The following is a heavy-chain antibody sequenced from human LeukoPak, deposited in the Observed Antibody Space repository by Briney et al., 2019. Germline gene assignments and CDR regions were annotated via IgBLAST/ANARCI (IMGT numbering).Heavy chain of an antibody. D-gene: IGHD2-8*01. J-gene: IGHJ4*02. CDR1: RFTFSSYG. CDR3: AKDRPYCTNGVCYTDYFDY. V-gene: IGHV3-30*18. Sequence: GGSLRLSCAASRFTFSSYGIHWVRQAPGKGLEWVAVISYDGSNKYYADSVKGRFTISRDNSKNTLFLQMNSLRTEDTAVYYCAKDRPYCTNGVCYTDYFDYWGQGTLVTVSS. CDR2: ISYDGSNK.